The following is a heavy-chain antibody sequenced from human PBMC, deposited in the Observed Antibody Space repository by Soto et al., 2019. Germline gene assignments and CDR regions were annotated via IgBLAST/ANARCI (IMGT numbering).Heavy chain of an antibody. CDR3: ARAWVVRYSYGSEKEPKNNWFDP. CDR1: GGSISSYY. CDR2: IYYSGST. V-gene: IGHV4-59*01. J-gene: IGHJ5*02. Sequence: PSETLSLTCTVSGGSISSYYWSWIRQPPGKGLEWIGYIYYSGSTNYNPSLKSRVTISVDTSKNQFSLKLSSVTAADTAVYYCARAWVVRYSYGSEKEPKNNWFDPWGQGTLVTVSS. D-gene: IGHD5-18*01.